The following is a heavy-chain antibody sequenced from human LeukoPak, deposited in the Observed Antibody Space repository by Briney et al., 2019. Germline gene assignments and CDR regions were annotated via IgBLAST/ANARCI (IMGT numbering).Heavy chain of an antibody. CDR3: ARDGAARVSDAFDI. J-gene: IGHJ3*02. D-gene: IGHD3-16*01. CDR1: GGSISSSSYY. Sequence: SETLSLTCTVSGGSISSSSYYWGWIRQPPGKGLEWIGTIYYGGSTYYNPSLKSRVTISVDRSKNQFSLKLSSVTAADTAVYYCARDGAARVSDAFDIWGQGTMVTVSS. V-gene: IGHV4-39*07. CDR2: IYYGGST.